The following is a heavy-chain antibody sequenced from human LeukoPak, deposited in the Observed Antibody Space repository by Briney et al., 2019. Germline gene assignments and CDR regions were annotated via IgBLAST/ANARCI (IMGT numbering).Heavy chain of an antibody. CDR1: GFTSSSYA. J-gene: IGHJ4*02. V-gene: IGHV3-48*02. Sequence: GGSLRLSCTASGFTSSSYAMSCVPQAHGKGSEWVALYGCGSSSVYYADSVKSRFTIFRVNAKNALVLQMNSLREEDTAVYFCARELALWGQGTLVTVSS. CDR2: YGCGSSSV. CDR3: ARELAL.